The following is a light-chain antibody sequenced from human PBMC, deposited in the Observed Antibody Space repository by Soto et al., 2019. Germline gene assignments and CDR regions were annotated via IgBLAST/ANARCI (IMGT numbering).Light chain of an antibody. CDR3: NSYTNSSAVV. CDR1: RDDIGAYDY. J-gene: IGLJ2*01. V-gene: IGLV2-14*01. CDR2: EVT. Sequence: QSSLTRPASVSVYPGQSITISCAGTRDDIGAYDYVSWYQQHPGNAPKLLVYEVTNRPSGVSDRFSGSKSGNTASLTISGLQAEDEADYYCNSYTNSSAVVFGGGTKVTVL.